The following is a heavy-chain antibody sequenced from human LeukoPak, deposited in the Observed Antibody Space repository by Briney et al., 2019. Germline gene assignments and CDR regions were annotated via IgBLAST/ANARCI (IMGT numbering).Heavy chain of an antibody. V-gene: IGHV3-7*03. CDR2: INQDGSEK. J-gene: IGHJ4*02. D-gene: IGHD3-22*01. Sequence: GGSLRLSCAASGITFSTYWMSWVRQAPGKGLEWVANINQDGSEKYYVDSVKGRFTISRDKAKNSLYLQMNSLRAEDTAVYYCAKLILIDYWGQGTLVTVSS. CDR3: AKLILIDY. CDR1: GITFSTYW.